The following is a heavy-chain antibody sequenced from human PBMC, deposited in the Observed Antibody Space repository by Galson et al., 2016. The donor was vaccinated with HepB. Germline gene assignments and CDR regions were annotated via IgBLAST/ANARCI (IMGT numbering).Heavy chain of an antibody. D-gene: IGHD3-16*01. Sequence: SLRLSCAASGFTFEDFAMHWVRNAPGRGLEWASGISWNSGNIDYADSVKGRLTVSRDNAKNSLYLQMNSLRAEDTALYYCAKDGGGGSESRWDWFDSWGQGTLVTVSS. CDR2: ISWNSGNI. CDR1: GFTFEDFA. CDR3: AKDGGGGSESRWDWFDS. J-gene: IGHJ5*01. V-gene: IGHV3-9*01.